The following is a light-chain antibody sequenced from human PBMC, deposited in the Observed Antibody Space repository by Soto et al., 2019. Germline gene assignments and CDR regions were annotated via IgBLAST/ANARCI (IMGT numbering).Light chain of an antibody. V-gene: IGKV1-39*01. CDR1: QSISTY. J-gene: IGKJ4*01. CDR2: SAS. CDR3: QQSYGTPFT. Sequence: PSTLSASVGDRVTITCRASQSISTYFSWYQQKTGKAPALLISSASILESGVPSRFSGSGSGTDFTLTISSLQPEDFATYYCQQSYGTPFTFGGGTKVDIK.